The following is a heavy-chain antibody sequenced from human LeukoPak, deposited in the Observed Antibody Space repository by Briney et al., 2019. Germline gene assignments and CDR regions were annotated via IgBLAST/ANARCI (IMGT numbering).Heavy chain of an antibody. CDR2: IGSGT. J-gene: IGHJ4*02. V-gene: IGHV3-23*01. Sequence: GGSLRLSCGASGFTFSSYAMSWVRQAPGKGLEWVSAIGSGTYYADSVKGRFTISRDNSKNTLYLQMNSLRAEDAAVYYCAKVLAYYFDYWGQGTLVTVSS. CDR3: AKVLAYYFDY. CDR1: GFTFSSYA.